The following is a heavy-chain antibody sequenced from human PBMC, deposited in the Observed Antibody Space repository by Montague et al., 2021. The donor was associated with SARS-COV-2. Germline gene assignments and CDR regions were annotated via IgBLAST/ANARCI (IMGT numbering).Heavy chain of an antibody. CDR2: IYYSGST. Sequence: SETLSLTCTVSGGSISSSYWTWIRQPPGKGLEWIGYIYYSGSTSYNPSLKSRVTMSVDTSKNQFSLKLSSVTAADTAVYYCARSSGRYSTFDFWGQGTLVTVSS. V-gene: IGHV4-59*08. CDR3: ARSSGRYSTFDF. J-gene: IGHJ4*02. CDR1: GGSISSSY. D-gene: IGHD3-10*01.